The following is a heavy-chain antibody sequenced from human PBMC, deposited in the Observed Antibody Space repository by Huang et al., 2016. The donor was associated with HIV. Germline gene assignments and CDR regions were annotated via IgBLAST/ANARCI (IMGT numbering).Heavy chain of an antibody. D-gene: IGHD3-22*01. CDR1: GYTFTSYG. Sequence: QIQLMQSGPELKQPGASVKVSCKASGYTFTSYGITWVRQAPGQGPEWMGGIRAASGDTEYAQKFQGRVTLTTDTSTNIAYMELRSLRSDDTAKYYCARDPKYHRIGYYRQRRGIDIWGQGTMVSVSS. CDR3: ARDPKYHRIGYYRQRRGIDI. J-gene: IGHJ3*02. V-gene: IGHV1-18*01. CDR2: IRAASGDT.